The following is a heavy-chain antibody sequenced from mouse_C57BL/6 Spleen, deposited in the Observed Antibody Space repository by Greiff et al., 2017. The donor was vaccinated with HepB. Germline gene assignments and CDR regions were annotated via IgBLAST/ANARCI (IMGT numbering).Heavy chain of an antibody. CDR3: ARRGTTVVATYYYAMDY. Sequence: VQLQQPGAELVMPGASVKLSCKASGYTFTSYWMHWVKQRPGQGLEWIGEIDPSDSYTNYNQKFKGKSTLTVDKSSSTAYMQLSSLTSEDSAVYYCARRGTTVVATYYYAMDYWGQGTSVTVSS. D-gene: IGHD1-1*01. J-gene: IGHJ4*01. CDR2: IDPSDSYT. CDR1: GYTFTSYW. V-gene: IGHV1-69*01.